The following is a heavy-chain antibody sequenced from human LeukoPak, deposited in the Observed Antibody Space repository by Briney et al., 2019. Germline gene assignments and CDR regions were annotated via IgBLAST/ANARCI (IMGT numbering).Heavy chain of an antibody. D-gene: IGHD2-2*01. CDR1: GFTFSSYW. CDR3: ARDPAAASTSAGFDY. J-gene: IGHJ4*02. V-gene: IGHV3-7*01. Sequence: GGSLRLSRAASGFTFSSYWMSWVRQAPGKGLEWVANIKQDGSEKYYVDSVKGRFTISRDDARNSLYLQMNSLRAEDTAVYYCARDPAAASTSAGFDYWGQGTLVTVSS. CDR2: IKQDGSEK.